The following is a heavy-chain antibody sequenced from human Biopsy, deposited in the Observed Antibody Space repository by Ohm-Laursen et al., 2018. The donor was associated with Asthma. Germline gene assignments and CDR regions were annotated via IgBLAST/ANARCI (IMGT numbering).Heavy chain of an antibody. CDR2: IYYSGST. CDR3: ARTTYGDDGFDP. Sequence: SQTLSLTCSVSGGSIGAGDYYWSWIRQHPVKGLEWIGYIYYSGSTYYNPTLKSRVSISLDTSKNQFSLSLTSVTAADTAVYYCARTTYGDDGFDPWGQGTLVTVSS. J-gene: IGHJ5*02. CDR1: GGSIGAGDYY. D-gene: IGHD4-17*01. V-gene: IGHV4-31*03.